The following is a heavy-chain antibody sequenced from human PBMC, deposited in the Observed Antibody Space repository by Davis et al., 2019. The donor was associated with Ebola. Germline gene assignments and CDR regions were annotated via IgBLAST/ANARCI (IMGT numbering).Heavy chain of an antibody. Sequence: MPSETLSLTCTVSGGSITSGDYYWGWIRQSPGKGLEWIGTFYYTGTTFYNPTLKSRITVSVDPSKNQFSLKLNSATAADTAVYYCASIRQTYDSSGYSQPFDYWGQGSLVSVSS. CDR1: GGSITSGDYY. V-gene: IGHV4-39*01. CDR2: FYYTGTT. CDR3: ASIRQTYDSSGYSQPFDY. J-gene: IGHJ4*02. D-gene: IGHD3-22*01.